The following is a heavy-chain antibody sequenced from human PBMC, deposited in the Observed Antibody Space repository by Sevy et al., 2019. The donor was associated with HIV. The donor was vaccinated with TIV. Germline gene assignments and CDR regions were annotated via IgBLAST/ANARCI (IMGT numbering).Heavy chain of an antibody. J-gene: IGHJ6*02. CDR1: AFTFSSYA. V-gene: IGHV3-30-3*01. CDR2: ISYDGSNK. Sequence: GGSLRLSCAASAFTFSSYAMHWVRQAPGKGLEWVAVISYDGSNKYYADSVKGRFTISRDNSKNTLYLQMNSLRAEDTAVYYCARDSFGGYCSSTSCYNGMDVWGQGTTVTVSS. D-gene: IGHD2-2*02. CDR3: ARDSFGGYCSSTSCYNGMDV.